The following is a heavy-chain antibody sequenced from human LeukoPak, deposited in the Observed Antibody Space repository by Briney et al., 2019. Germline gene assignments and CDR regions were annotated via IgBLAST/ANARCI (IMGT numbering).Heavy chain of an antibody. CDR3: ARPGRLNYYDSRVAFDI. CDR2: INSDGSSI. Sequence: GGSLRLSCAASGFTFSNYGIHWVRQAPGKGLEWVSRINSDGSSINYADSVKGRFTVSRDNAKNTLYLQMNSLRVEDTAVYYCARPGRLNYYDSRVAFDIWGQGTMVTVSS. CDR1: GFTFSNYG. V-gene: IGHV3-74*01. D-gene: IGHD3-22*01. J-gene: IGHJ3*02.